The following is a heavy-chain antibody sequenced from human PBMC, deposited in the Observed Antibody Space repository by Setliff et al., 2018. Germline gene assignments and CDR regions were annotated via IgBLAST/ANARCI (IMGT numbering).Heavy chain of an antibody. J-gene: IGHJ4*02. CDR2: IYYSGST. CDR3: ARSGYSSGWSNY. V-gene: IGHV4-59*01. Sequence: KPSETLSLTCTVSGGSISSYYWSWIRQPPGKGLEWIGYIYYSGSTSYNPSFKSRVTISVDTSKNQFSLNLTSVTAADTAVYYCARSGYSSGWSNYWGQGMLVTVSS. CDR1: GGSISSYY. D-gene: IGHD6-19*01.